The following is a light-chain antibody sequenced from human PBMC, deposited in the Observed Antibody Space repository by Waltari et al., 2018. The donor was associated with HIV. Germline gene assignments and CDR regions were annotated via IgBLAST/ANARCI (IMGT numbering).Light chain of an antibody. Sequence: DIVMTQSPATLSVSPGERATLSCRASQNIKSNLAWFQQLPGQAPRLLISSASIRATDIPPRFRGSGSGTDCTLTISSLQSEDFAIYYCQEYETWTKTFGQGTKVEMK. V-gene: IGKV3-15*01. CDR2: SAS. CDR3: QEYETWTKT. CDR1: QNIKSN. J-gene: IGKJ1*01.